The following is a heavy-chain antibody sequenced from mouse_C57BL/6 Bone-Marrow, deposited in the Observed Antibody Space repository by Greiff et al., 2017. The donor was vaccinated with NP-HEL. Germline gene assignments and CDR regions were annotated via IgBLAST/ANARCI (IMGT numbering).Heavy chain of an antibody. CDR2: IWRGGST. Sequence: QVQLQQSGPGLVQPSQSLSITCTVSGFSLTSYGVHWVRQSPGKGLEWLGVIWRGGSTDYNAAFMSRLSITKDNSKSQVFFKMNSLQADDTAIYYCAKKGIYDYDGSYWYFDVWGTGTTVTVSS. V-gene: IGHV2-5*01. CDR3: AKKGIYDYDGSYWYFDV. J-gene: IGHJ1*03. CDR1: GFSLTSYG. D-gene: IGHD2-4*01.